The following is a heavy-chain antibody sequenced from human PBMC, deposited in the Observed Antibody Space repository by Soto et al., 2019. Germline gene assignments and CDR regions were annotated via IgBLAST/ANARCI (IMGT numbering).Heavy chain of an antibody. Sequence: EVQLLESGGGLVHPGGSLRLSCEVSEFTFSSYAMSWVRQAPGKGLEWVSTISGSAVSTYYGDSVKGRFTISRDNSKNTLYLQMNSLRVEDTAMYSCAKDRGVVVVVTTGGAVALWGQGTMVTV. CDR2: ISGSAVST. D-gene: IGHD3-22*01. J-gene: IGHJ3*01. CDR1: EFTFSSYA. V-gene: IGHV3-23*01. CDR3: AKDRGVVVVVTTGGAVAL.